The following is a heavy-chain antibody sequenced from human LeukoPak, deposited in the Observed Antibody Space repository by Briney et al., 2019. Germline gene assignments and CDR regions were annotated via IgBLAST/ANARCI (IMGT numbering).Heavy chain of an antibody. V-gene: IGHV1-2*02. J-gene: IGHJ3*02. CDR1: GYTFTGYY. CDR3: ARRLYCGSTSCYHAFDI. D-gene: IGHD2-2*01. CDR2: INPNSGGT. Sequence: ASVKVSCKASGYTFTGYYMHWVRQAPGQGLEWMGWINPNSGGTNYAQKFQGRVTMTRDTSISTAYMELSRLRSDDTAVYYCARRLYCGSTSCYHAFDIWGQGTMVTVSS.